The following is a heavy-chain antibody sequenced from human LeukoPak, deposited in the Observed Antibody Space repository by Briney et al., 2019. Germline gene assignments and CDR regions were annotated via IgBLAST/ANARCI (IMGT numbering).Heavy chain of an antibody. CDR2: INPNSGGT. Sequence: ASVKVSCKASGYTFTGYYMHWVRQAPGQGLEWMGWINPNSGGTNYAQKFQGRVTITRDTSISTAYMELSRLRSDDTAVYYCARAVGMVRGVTAYDYWGQGTLVTVSS. J-gene: IGHJ4*02. CDR3: ARAVGMVRGVTAYDY. V-gene: IGHV1-2*02. CDR1: GYTFTGYY. D-gene: IGHD3-10*01.